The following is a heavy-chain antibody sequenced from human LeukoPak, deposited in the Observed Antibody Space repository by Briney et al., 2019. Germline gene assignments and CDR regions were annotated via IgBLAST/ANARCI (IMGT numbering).Heavy chain of an antibody. Sequence: PSETLSLTCAVYGGSFSGYYWSWIRQPPGKGLEWIGEINHSGSTHYNPSLKSRVTISVDTSKNQFSLKLSSVTAADTAVYYCAVRGSLWSGYLRGKYYFDYWGQGTLVTVSS. CDR2: INHSGST. CDR3: AVRGSLWSGYLRGKYYFDY. CDR1: GGSFSGYY. D-gene: IGHD3-3*01. V-gene: IGHV4-34*01. J-gene: IGHJ4*02.